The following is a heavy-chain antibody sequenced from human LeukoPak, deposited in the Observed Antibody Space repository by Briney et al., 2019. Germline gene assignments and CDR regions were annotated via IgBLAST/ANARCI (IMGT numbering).Heavy chain of an antibody. D-gene: IGHD3-10*01. CDR2: INPNSGGT. J-gene: IGHJ6*02. V-gene: IGHV1-2*02. CDR1: GYTFTGYY. Sequence: ASVKVSCKASGYTFTGYYMHWLRQAPGQGLEWMGWINPNSGGTNYAQKFQGRVTMTRDTSISTAYMELSRLRSDDTAVYYCARDFSEVLLWFGELLDPHYGMDVWGQGTTVTVSS. CDR3: ARDFSEVLLWFGELLDPHYGMDV.